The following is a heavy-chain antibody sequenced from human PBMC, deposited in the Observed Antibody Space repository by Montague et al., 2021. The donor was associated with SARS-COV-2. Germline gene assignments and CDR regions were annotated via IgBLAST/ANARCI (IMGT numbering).Heavy chain of an antibody. V-gene: IGHV3-23*01. Sequence: SLRLSLSASGFTFSSYAMSWVRQAPGKGLEWVSAISGSGGSTYYADSVKGRFTISRDNSKNTLYLQMNSLRAEDTAVYYCAKDGHYDFWSGYYFDYWGQGTLVTVSS. CDR3: AKDGHYDFWSGYYFDY. J-gene: IGHJ4*02. CDR2: ISGSGGST. CDR1: GFTFSSYA. D-gene: IGHD3-3*01.